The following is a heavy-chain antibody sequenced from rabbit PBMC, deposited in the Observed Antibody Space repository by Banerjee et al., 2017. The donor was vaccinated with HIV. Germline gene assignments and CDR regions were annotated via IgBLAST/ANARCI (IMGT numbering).Heavy chain of an antibody. D-gene: IGHD4-1*01. CDR3: ARDLAGVIGWNFNL. CDR1: GFDFSTYG. J-gene: IGHJ4*01. Sequence: QSLEESGGDLVKPGASLKLSCKASGFDFSTYGVNWVRQAPGKGLEWIACINTISGDTVYATWAKGRFTISKASWTTVTLQMTSLTAADTASYFCARDLAGVIGWNFNLWGPGTLVTVS. CDR2: INTISGDT. V-gene: IGHV1S40*01.